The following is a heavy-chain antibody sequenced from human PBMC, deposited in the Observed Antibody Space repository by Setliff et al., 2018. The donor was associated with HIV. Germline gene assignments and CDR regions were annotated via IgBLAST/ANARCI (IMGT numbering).Heavy chain of an antibody. CDR1: GFQFQPYI. CDR3: ACHCQSPDAFEI. J-gene: IGHJ3*02. CDR2: ITRTSDYI. V-gene: IGHV3-21*06. Sequence: GGSLRLSCLASGFQFQPYILHWVRQAPGKGLEWVSSITRTSDYIYYADSVKGRFTISRDNAKNSLYLQMDSLRAEDTAVYYCACHCQSPDAFEIWGQGTMVTVSS.